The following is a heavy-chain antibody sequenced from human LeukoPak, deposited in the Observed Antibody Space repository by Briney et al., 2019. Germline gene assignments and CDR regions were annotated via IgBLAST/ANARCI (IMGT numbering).Heavy chain of an antibody. J-gene: IGHJ4*02. Sequence: SEPLSLTCTVSGVSTTNGIYYWAWIRQSPGKGLEWIGSVHNVGSTYYNLSLRSRVTMSIDTSKNQFSLRLNSVTAADTAVYYCARHAEYNSGWHFYLDHWGQGILVTVSS. CDR1: GVSTTNGIYY. V-gene: IGHV4-39*01. CDR3: ARHAEYNSGWHFYLDH. CDR2: VHNVGST. D-gene: IGHD6-19*01.